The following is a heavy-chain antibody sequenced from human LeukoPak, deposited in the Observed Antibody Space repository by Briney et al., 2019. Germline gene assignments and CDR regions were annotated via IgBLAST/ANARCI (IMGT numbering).Heavy chain of an antibody. CDR2: INVSGGGA. D-gene: IGHD3-3*01. V-gene: IGHV1-46*03. J-gene: IGHJ4*02. CDR3: SSSGVEEWQGLHF. CDR1: GYTFTKYY. Sequence: ASVNVSCKASGYTFTKYYIHWVRQAPGQGLEWLGVINVSGGGATYAQKFQGRVTMTEDTSTDTAYMELNSLSSEDTAVYYCSSSGVEEWQGLHFWGQGTLVAVSS.